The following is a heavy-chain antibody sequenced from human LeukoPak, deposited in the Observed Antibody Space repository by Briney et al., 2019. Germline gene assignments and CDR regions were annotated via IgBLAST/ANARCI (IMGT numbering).Heavy chain of an antibody. CDR1: GLTFSSYA. CDR3: AKDSPSYTMVRGVIMDY. J-gene: IGHJ4*02. V-gene: IGHV3-23*01. CDR2: ISGSGGTT. D-gene: IGHD3-10*01. Sequence: GGSLRLSCAASGLTFSSYAMSWVRQAPGKGLEWVSGISGSGGTTHYADSVKGRFTISRDNSKNTLYLQMNSLRAEDTAVYYCAKDSPSYTMVRGVIMDYWGQGTLVTVSS.